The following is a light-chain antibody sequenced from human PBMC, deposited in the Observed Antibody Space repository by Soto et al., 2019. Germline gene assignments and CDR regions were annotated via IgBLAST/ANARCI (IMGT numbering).Light chain of an antibody. CDR3: SSYTSSSGDYV. Sequence: QSALTQPASVSGSPGQSITISCTGTSSDVGGYNYVSWYQQHPGKAPKLIIYEVSNRPSGVSNRFSGSKSGNTASLTISGLQAEDEADYYCSSYTSSSGDYVFGTGTKVTVL. J-gene: IGLJ1*01. CDR1: SSDVGGYNY. CDR2: EVS. V-gene: IGLV2-14*01.